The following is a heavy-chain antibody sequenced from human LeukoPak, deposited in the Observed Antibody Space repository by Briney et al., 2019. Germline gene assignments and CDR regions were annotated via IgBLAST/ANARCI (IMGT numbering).Heavy chain of an antibody. V-gene: IGHV3-48*01. CDR3: ARAGTGPYHYYGMDV. J-gene: IGHJ6*02. CDR2: ISSSSSTI. D-gene: IGHD1-7*01. CDR1: GFTFSSYE. Sequence: GGSLRLSCAASGFTFSSYEMNWVRQAPGKGLEWVSYISSSSSTIYYADSVKGRFTISRENAKSSLYLQMNSLRAGDTAVYYCARAGTGPYHYYGMDVWGQGTTVTVSS.